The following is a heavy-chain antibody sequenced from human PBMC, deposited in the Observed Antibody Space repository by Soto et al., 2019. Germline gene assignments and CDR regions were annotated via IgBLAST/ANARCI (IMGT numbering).Heavy chain of an antibody. D-gene: IGHD6-13*01. CDR1: GGSISSGGYY. CDR2: IYYSGST. J-gene: IGHJ5*02. V-gene: IGHV4-31*03. Sequence: KPSETLSLTCTVSGGSISSGGYYWSWIRQHPGKGLEWIGYIYYSGSTYYNPSLKSRVTISVDTSKNQFSLKLSSVTAADTAVYYCAIAAAGTAWVDPWGQGTLVTVSS. CDR3: AIAAAGTAWVDP.